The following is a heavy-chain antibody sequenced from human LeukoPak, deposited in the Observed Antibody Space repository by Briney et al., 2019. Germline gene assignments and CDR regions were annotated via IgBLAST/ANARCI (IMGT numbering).Heavy chain of an antibody. J-gene: IGHJ4*02. Sequence: SETLSLTCTVAGGSGDSVSSSTYYWGWIRQPPGKGLEWIGNIYYTGSTYYNPSLKSRVTMSVDTSKNQFSLKVSSVTAADMVVYYCARLSKGRYFDYIFDYWGQGTLVTVSS. D-gene: IGHD3-9*01. V-gene: IGHV4-39*01. CDR3: ARLSKGRYFDYIFDY. CDR1: GGSGDSVSSSTYY. CDR2: IYYTGST.